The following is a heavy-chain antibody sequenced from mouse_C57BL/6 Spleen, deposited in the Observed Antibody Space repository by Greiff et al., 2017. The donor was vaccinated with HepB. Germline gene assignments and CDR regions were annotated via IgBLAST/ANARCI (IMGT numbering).Heavy chain of an antibody. J-gene: IGHJ3*01. CDR1: GYTFTSYW. V-gene: IGHV1-64*01. CDR3: ARSTGSPWFAY. Sequence: QVQLKQPGAELVKPGASVKLSCKASGYTFTSYWMHWVKQRPGQGLEWIGMIHPNSGSTNYNEKFKSKATLTVDKSSSTAYMQLSSLTSEDSAVYYCARSTGSPWFAYWGQGTLVTVSA. CDR2: IHPNSGST. D-gene: IGHD1-1*01.